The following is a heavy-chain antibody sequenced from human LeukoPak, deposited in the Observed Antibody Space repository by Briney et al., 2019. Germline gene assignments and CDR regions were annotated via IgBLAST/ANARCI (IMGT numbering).Heavy chain of an antibody. D-gene: IGHD2-21*02. CDR1: GFTFSSYA. Sequence: GGSLRLSCAASGFTFSSYAMHWVRQAPGKGLEWVAVISYDGSNKYYADSVKGRFTISRDNSKNTLYLQMNSLRAEDTAVYYCARDLLEVTGDYWGQGTLVTVSS. CDR2: ISYDGSNK. CDR3: ARDLLEVTGDY. V-gene: IGHV3-30*04. J-gene: IGHJ4*02.